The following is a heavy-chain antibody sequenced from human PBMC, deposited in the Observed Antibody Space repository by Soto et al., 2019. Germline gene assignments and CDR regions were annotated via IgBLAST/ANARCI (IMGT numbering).Heavy chain of an antibody. CDR3: AREAVVPAARRGGYWFDP. D-gene: IGHD2-2*01. J-gene: IGHJ5*02. V-gene: IGHV4-4*02. Sequence: SETLSLTCAVSSGSISSSNWWSWVRQPPGKGLEWIGEIYHSGSTNYNPSLKSRVTISVDKSKNQFSLKLSSVTAADTAVYYCAREAVVPAARRGGYWFDPWGQGTLVTVSS. CDR1: SGSISSSNW. CDR2: IYHSGST.